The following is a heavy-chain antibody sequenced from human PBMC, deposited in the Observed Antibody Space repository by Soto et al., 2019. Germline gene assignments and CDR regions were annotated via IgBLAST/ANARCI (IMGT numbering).Heavy chain of an antibody. CDR2: ITYNGNE. V-gene: IGHV3-30*04. D-gene: IGHD6-13*01. Sequence: GSLRLSCAASGFTFSSYTMHWVRQAPGKGLEWVAVITYNGNEYYTDSVRGRFTISRDSSRTTVYLQMNSLRPGDTALYYCARELMPAAGSGDFYAMDVWGQGTTVTVSS. CDR3: ARELMPAAGSGDFYAMDV. J-gene: IGHJ6*02. CDR1: GFTFSSYT.